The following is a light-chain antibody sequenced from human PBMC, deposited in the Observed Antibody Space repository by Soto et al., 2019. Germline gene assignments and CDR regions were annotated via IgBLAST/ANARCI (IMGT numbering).Light chain of an antibody. Sequence: DIQLTQSPSFLSASVGDRVTITCRASQGISNYLAWYQQRPGKAPKLLIYAASTLQTGVPSRFSGSGSGTEFTLTISSLQPEDFATYHCPQLTSYPRSTFGQGTRLEI. V-gene: IGKV1-9*01. CDR3: PQLTSYPRST. CDR2: AAS. J-gene: IGKJ5*01. CDR1: QGISNY.